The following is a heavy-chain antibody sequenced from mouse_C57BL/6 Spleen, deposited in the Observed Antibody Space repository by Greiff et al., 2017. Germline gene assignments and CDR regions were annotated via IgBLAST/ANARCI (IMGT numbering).Heavy chain of an antibody. V-gene: IGHV5-17*01. D-gene: IGHD1-1*01. CDR3: ARPGYYGSSFPWFAY. Sequence: EVKLVESGGGLVKPAGSLKLSCAASGFTFSDYGMHWVRQAPEKGLEWVAYISSGSSTIYYADTVKGRFTISRDNAKNTLFLQMTSLRSEDTAMYYCARPGYYGSSFPWFAYWGQGTLVTVSA. CDR1: GFTFSDYG. J-gene: IGHJ3*01. CDR2: ISSGSSTI.